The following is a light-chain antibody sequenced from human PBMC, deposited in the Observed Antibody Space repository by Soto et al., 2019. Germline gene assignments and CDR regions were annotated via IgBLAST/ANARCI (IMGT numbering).Light chain of an antibody. CDR3: CSHAGPSPSYV. CDR2: QVT. J-gene: IGLJ1*01. CDR1: SSDVENYNL. V-gene: IGLV2-23*02. Sequence: QSVLAQPASVSGSPGQSITISCTGTSSDVENYNLVSWYQQYPGKAPQVIIYQVTKRPSGVSARFSGSKSGDTASLTISGLQAEDEADYYCCSHAGPSPSYVFGTGTKVTVL.